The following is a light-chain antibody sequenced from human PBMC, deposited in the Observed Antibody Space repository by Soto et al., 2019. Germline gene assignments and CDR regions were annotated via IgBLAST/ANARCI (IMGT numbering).Light chain of an antibody. J-gene: IGKJ1*01. CDR3: QQYGSSPPTWT. Sequence: EIVLTQSPGTLSLSPGERATLSCRASQSVSSSYLAWYQQKPGQAPRLLIYGASSRATGIPDRFSVSGSGTDFPLTISRLEPEAFAVYYCQQYGSSPPTWTFGQGTKVEIK. CDR2: GAS. V-gene: IGKV3-20*01. CDR1: QSVSSSY.